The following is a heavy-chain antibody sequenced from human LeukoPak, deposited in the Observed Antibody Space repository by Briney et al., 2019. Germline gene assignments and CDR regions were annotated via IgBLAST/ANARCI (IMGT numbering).Heavy chain of an antibody. J-gene: IGHJ4*02. Sequence: TTSETLSLTCTVSGGSISSYFCTWIRQPAGKGLEWIGRIHTSGSTNYNPSLKSRVTMSVDTSKNQFSLKLSSVTAADTAVYYCARDPEGHGNYFDYWGQGALVTVSS. V-gene: IGHV4-4*07. CDR2: IHTSGST. D-gene: IGHD1-14*01. CDR1: GGSISSYF. CDR3: ARDPEGHGNYFDY.